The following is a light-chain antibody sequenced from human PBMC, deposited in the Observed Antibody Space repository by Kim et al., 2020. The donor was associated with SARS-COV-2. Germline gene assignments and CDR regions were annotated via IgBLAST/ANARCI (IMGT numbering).Light chain of an antibody. CDR2: EVT. V-gene: IGLV2-23*02. Sequence: GQSITISCTGTSSDVGSDNLVSWYQQHPGKAPKLMIFEVTRRPSGVSYRFSGSKSGNTASLTISGLQAEDEADYYCCSYTDTSTWIFGGWTQLTVL. CDR1: SSDVGSDNL. J-gene: IGLJ2*01. CDR3: CSYTDTSTWI.